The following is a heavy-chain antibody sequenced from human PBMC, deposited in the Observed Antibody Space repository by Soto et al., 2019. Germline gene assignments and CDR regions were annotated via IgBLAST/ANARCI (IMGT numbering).Heavy chain of an antibody. V-gene: IGHV5-51*01. CDR3: AGLKDGDVYYFDY. CDR1: GYTFPSYW. Sequence: GETLKISCKASGYTFPSYWIGWVRQIRGRRAQGKGIIWPGGTGTRYSTSFHGQVTISGDKSITTAYLQWSSLKVWDTGMYYCAGLKDGDVYYFDYWGQGTLVTVSS. CDR2: IWPGGTGT. D-gene: IGHD4-17*01. J-gene: IGHJ4*02.